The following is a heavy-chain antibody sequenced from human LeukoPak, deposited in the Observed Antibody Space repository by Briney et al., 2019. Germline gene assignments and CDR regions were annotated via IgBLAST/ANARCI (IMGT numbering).Heavy chain of an antibody. D-gene: IGHD7-27*01. CDR2: INWNSGSI. V-gene: IGHV3-9*01. Sequence: GGSLRLSCAASGFKFDDYSMHWVRQAPGKGLEGVSGINWNSGSIIYADSVKGRFTISRDNAKNSLYLQMNSLRVEDTALYYCAKRGPRTADHSVDVWGQGTLVTVSS. CDR1: GFKFDDYS. CDR3: AKRGPRTADHSVDV. J-gene: IGHJ4*02.